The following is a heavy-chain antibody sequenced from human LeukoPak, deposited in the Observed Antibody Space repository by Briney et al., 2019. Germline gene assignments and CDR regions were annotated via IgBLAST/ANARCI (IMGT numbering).Heavy chain of an antibody. Sequence: PSETLSLTCAVYGGSFSGYYWSWIRQPPGKGLEWIGEINHSGSTNYNPSFKSRITISVDTSRNQFSLQLSSVTAADTAVCYCARIHRYCSGGACYVLDNWGQGTLVAVSS. D-gene: IGHD2-15*01. CDR3: ARIHRYCSGGACYVLDN. CDR2: INHSGST. V-gene: IGHV4-34*01. J-gene: IGHJ4*02. CDR1: GGSFSGYY.